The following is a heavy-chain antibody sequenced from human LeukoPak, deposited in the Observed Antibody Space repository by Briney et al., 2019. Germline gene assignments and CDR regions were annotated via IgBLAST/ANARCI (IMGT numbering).Heavy chain of an antibody. Sequence: GASVKVSCKASGYTFTSYDINWVRQATGQGLEWMGWMNPNSGNTGYAQKFQGRVTMTRNTSISTAYMELSSLRSEDTAVYYCARGLVDYYDSSGYYLERYNWFDSWGQGTLVTVSS. J-gene: IGHJ5*01. CDR1: GYTFTSYD. CDR3: ARGLVDYYDSSGYYLERYNWFDS. V-gene: IGHV1-8*01. D-gene: IGHD3-22*01. CDR2: MNPNSGNT.